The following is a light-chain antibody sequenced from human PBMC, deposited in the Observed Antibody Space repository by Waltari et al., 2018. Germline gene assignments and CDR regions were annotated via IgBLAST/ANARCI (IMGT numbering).Light chain of an antibody. CDR2: GNS. J-gene: IGLJ3*02. V-gene: IGLV1-40*01. Sequence: QSVLTQPPSVSGAPGQRVTISCTGSSSNIGAGYDVHWYQQLPRTAPKLLIYGNSNRPSGVPDRFSCSKSGTSASLAITGLQAEDEADYYCQSYDSSLRGVFGGGTKLTVL. CDR3: QSYDSSLRGV. CDR1: SSNIGAGYD.